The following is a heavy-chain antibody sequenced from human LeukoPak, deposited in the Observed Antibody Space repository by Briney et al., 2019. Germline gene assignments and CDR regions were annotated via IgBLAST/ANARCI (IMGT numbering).Heavy chain of an antibody. V-gene: IGHV4-30-4*01. J-gene: IGHJ4*02. CDR3: ARVLLWFGDPHTL. Sequence: SETLSLTCTVSGGSISSGDYYWSWIRQPPGKGLEWIGYIYYSGSTYYNPSLKSRLTISVDTSKNQFSLKLSSVTAADTAVYYCARVLLWFGDPHTLRGQGTLVTVSS. CDR2: IYYSGST. CDR1: GGSISSGDYY. D-gene: IGHD3-10*01.